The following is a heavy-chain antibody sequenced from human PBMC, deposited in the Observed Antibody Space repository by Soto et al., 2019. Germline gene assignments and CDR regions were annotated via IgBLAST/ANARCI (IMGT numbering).Heavy chain of an antibody. Sequence: EVQLVESGGGLVQPGRSLRLSCAASGFTFDDYAMHWVRQAPGKGLEWVSGINWNSGSIGYADSVKGRFTISRDNANNSLYLQMNSLRTEDTALYYCAKEKGFGGVRKGMDVWGQGTTVTVSS. J-gene: IGHJ6*02. V-gene: IGHV3-9*01. CDR3: AKEKGFGGVRKGMDV. CDR2: INWNSGSI. CDR1: GFTFDDYA. D-gene: IGHD3-16*01.